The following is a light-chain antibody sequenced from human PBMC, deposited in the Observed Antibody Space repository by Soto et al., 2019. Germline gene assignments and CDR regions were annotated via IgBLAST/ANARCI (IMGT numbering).Light chain of an antibody. CDR2: DVS. CDR3: SSYTSSSTPYV. V-gene: IGLV2-14*01. CDR1: SRDVGGYNY. Sequence: QSVRTQPAPVSGSPGQSITISCTGTSRDVGGYNYVSWYQQHPGKAPKLMIYDVSNRPSGVSNRFSGSKSGNTASLTISGLQAEDEADYSCSSYTSSSTPYVFGTGTKVTVL. J-gene: IGLJ1*01.